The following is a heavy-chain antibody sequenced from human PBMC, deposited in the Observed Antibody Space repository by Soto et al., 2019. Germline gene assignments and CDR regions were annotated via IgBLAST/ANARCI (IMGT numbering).Heavy chain of an antibody. J-gene: IGHJ4*02. V-gene: IGHV5-51*01. CDR1: GYSFTNHW. CDR2: IYPGDSDT. D-gene: IGHD2-8*01. Sequence: GESLKISCEASGYSFTNHWIGWVRQMPGKGLEWMGIIYPGDSDTLYSPSFQGQVTISADKSISTAYLQWSSLKASDTAMYYCARGGDCTDGVCYSYYFDYWGQGTLVTVSS. CDR3: ARGGDCTDGVCYSYYFDY.